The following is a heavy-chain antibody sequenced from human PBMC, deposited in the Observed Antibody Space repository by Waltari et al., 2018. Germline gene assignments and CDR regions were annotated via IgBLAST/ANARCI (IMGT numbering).Heavy chain of an antibody. V-gene: IGHV4-59*13. CDR3: ARGRYIDY. CDR1: GGALSSYY. J-gene: IGHJ4*02. CDR2: ISHSGST. Sequence: QVQLQESGPGLVKPSETLSLTCTVPGGALSSYYWSWIRQPPGKGLAWIGYISHSGSTNYNPSLKSRVTISVDTSKNQFSLKLISVTAADTAVYYCARGRYIDYWGQGTLVTVSS.